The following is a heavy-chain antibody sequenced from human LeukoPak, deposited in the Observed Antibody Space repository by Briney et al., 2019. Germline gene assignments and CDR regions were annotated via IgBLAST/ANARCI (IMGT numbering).Heavy chain of an antibody. Sequence: GGSLRLSCAASGFTLSSYCMHWLRHAPGKGLVWVSRIFSDGSTTSYADSVKGRFTISRDNAKNTLYLQMNSLRVEDTAVYYCTRDWRNMAFDIWGQGTLVTVSS. CDR1: GFTLSSYC. V-gene: IGHV3-74*01. J-gene: IGHJ3*02. CDR3: TRDWRNMAFDI. CDR2: IFSDGSTT. D-gene: IGHD1-14*01.